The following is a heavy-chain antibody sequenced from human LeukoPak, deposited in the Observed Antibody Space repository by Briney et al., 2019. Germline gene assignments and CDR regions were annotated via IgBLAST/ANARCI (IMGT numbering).Heavy chain of an antibody. CDR1: GGSISSYY. Sequence: SETLSLTCTVSGGSISSYYWNWIRQPPGKGLEWIGYIYYSDVTKYNPSVKSRVTVSLDTSKNHFSLILSSVTAADTAVYYCARSYHGSGSYYSFDYWGQGTLVTVSS. CDR3: ARSYHGSGSYYSFDY. V-gene: IGHV4-59*08. D-gene: IGHD3-10*01. J-gene: IGHJ4*02. CDR2: IYYSDVT.